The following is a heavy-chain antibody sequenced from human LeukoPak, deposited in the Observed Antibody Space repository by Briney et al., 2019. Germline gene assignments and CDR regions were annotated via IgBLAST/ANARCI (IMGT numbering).Heavy chain of an antibody. V-gene: IGHV1-3*01. D-gene: IGHD4-17*01. CDR2: INAGNGNT. CDR3: AREPNDYGDSNIDY. CDR1: GYTFTSYA. J-gene: IGHJ4*02. Sequence: ASVKVSCKASGYTFTSYAMHWVRQAPRQRLEWMGWINAGNGNTKYSQKFQGRVTITRDTSASTAYMELSSLRSEDTAVYYCAREPNDYGDSNIDYWGQGTLVTVSS.